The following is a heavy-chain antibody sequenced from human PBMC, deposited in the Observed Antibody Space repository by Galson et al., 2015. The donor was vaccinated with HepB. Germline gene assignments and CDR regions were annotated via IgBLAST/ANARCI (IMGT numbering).Heavy chain of an antibody. J-gene: IGHJ5*02. V-gene: IGHV1-69*04. D-gene: IGHD2-2*01. CDR1: GGTFSSYA. CDR3: ARAPPLPAYNWFDP. CDR2: IIPILGIA. Sequence: SVKVSCKASGGTFSSYAISWVPQAPGQGLEWMGRIIPILGIANYAQKFQGRVTITADKSSSTAYMELSSLRSEDTAVYYCARAPPLPAYNWFDPWGQGTLVTVSS.